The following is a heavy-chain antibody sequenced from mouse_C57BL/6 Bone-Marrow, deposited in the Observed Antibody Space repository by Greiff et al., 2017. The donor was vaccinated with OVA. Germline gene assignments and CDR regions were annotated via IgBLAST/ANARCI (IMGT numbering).Heavy chain of an antibody. D-gene: IGHD3-2*02. V-gene: IGHV1-26*01. CDR3: ASSSGYVWFAY. J-gene: IGHJ3*01. Sequence: VQLQQSGPELVKPGASVKISCKASGYTFTDYYMNWVKQSPGKSLEWIGDINPNNGGTSYNQKFKGKATLTVDKSSSTAYMELRSLTSEDSAVYYCASSSGYVWFAYWGQGTLVTVSA. CDR1: GYTFTDYY. CDR2: INPNNGGT.